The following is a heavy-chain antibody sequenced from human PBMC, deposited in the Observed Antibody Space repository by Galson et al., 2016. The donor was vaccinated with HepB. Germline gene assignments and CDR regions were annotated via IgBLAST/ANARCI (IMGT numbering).Heavy chain of an antibody. Sequence: SVRLSCAASGFTFSSYAMSWVRQAPGKGLEWVSTISGSGYNTYYADSVKGRFTISRDNSKNTLYLQMNSLRAEDTAGYYCAKSQPGYSSGWYTLPIDAFDIWGQGTMVTVSS. CDR2: ISGSGYNT. CDR1: GFTFSSYA. CDR3: AKSQPGYSSGWYTLPIDAFDI. V-gene: IGHV3-23*01. D-gene: IGHD6-19*01. J-gene: IGHJ3*02.